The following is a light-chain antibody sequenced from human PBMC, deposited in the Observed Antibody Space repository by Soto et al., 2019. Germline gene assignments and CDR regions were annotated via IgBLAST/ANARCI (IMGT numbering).Light chain of an antibody. J-gene: IGLJ1*01. CDR3: SSYTSRRTYV. CDR2: DVS. V-gene: IGLV2-14*01. Sequence: QSALTQPASVSGSPGQSITISCTGTGSDVGGYNYVSWYHQDPGRAPKLIIYDVSYRPSGVSNRFSGAKSGNTASLTISGLQAEDEGDYYCSSYTSRRTYVFGTGTKLTV. CDR1: GSDVGGYNY.